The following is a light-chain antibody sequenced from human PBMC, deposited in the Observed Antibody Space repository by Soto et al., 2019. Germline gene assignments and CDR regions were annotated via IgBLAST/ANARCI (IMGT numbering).Light chain of an antibody. J-gene: IGKJ2*01. Sequence: DIQMTQSPSSLSASVGDRVTITCRASQSISSYLNWYQQKPWKAPKLLIYAASSLQSGVPSRFSGSGSGTDFTLTISSLQPEDFATYYCQQSYSTPHMYTFGQGTKLEIK. CDR1: QSISSY. V-gene: IGKV1-39*01. CDR3: QQSYSTPHMYT. CDR2: AAS.